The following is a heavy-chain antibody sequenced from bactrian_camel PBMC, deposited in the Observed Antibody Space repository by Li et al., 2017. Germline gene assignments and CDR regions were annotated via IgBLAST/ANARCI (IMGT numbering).Heavy chain of an antibody. CDR1: GYTRINY. CDR2: IYSDGSSI. CDR3: ATVAGSFSDDYARARAYVY. J-gene: IGHJ4*01. V-gene: IGHV3-2*01. Sequence: HVQLVESGGGLSHPGGRLKLSCTLSGYTRINYLSWVRQAPGEGLEWVSSIYSDGSSIYYADSVKGRFTISRDNAKNTVYLQMNSLKSEDTALYYCATVAGSFSDDYARARAYVYWGQGTQVTVS. D-gene: IGHD4*01.